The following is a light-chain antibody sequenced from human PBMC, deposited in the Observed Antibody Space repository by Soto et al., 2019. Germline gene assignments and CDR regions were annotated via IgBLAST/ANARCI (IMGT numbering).Light chain of an antibody. CDR2: GAS. CDR3: QQYGNSPWT. CDR1: RNIAGSY. J-gene: IGKJ1*01. V-gene: IGKV3-20*01. Sequence: EIVLTQSPGTLSLSPGERGTLSRRASRNIAGSYLAWYQQKPGQAPRLLIYGASSRATGIPDRFSGSGSGPDFTLTISRLEPEDFAVYYCQQYGNSPWTFGQGTKVEIK.